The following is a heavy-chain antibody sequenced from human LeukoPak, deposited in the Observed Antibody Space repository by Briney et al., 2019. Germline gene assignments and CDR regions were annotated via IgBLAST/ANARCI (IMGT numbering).Heavy chain of an antibody. D-gene: IGHD6-13*01. Sequence: GGSLRLSCAASGFTFSSYAMHWVRQAPGKGLEFVSTINRNGATTHYANSVKGRFTVSRDNSKNTLYLQMGSLRDEDTAVYYCAKDQGSSWDYGMDVWGQGTTVTVSS. CDR2: INRNGATT. CDR1: GFTFSSYA. J-gene: IGHJ6*02. V-gene: IGHV3-64*01. CDR3: AKDQGSSWDYGMDV.